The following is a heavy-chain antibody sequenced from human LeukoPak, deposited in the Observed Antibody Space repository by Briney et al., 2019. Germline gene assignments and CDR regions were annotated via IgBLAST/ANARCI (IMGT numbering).Heavy chain of an antibody. CDR3: ARHPRRPGITMIVVDPFDY. V-gene: IGHV4-39*01. Sequence: PSETLSLTCTVSGGSISSSSYYWGWIRQPPGKGLEWIGSIYYSGSTYYNPSLKSRVTISVDTSKNQFSLKLSSVTAADTAVYYCARHPRRPGITMIVVDPFDYWGQGTLVTVSS. D-gene: IGHD3-22*01. CDR2: IYYSGST. J-gene: IGHJ4*02. CDR1: GGSISSSSYY.